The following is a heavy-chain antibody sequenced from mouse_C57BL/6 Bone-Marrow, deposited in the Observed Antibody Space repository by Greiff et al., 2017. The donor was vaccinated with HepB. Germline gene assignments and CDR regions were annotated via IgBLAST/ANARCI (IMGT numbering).Heavy chain of an antibody. CDR2: ISSGSSTI. CDR1: GFTFSDYG. D-gene: IGHD2-10*02. J-gene: IGHJ4*01. CDR3: ARPYGNLFYAMDY. V-gene: IGHV5-17*01. Sequence: EVMLVESGGGLVKPGGSLKLSCAASGFTFSDYGMHWVRQAPEKGLEWVAYISSGSSTIYYADTVKGRFTISRDNAKNTLFLQMTSMRSEDTAMYYCARPYGNLFYAMDYWGQGTSVTVSS.